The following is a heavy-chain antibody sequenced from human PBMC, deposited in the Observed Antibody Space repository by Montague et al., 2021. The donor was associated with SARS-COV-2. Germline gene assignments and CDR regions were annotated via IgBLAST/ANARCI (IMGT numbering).Heavy chain of an antibody. CDR3: ARHGITIFLGRMFDY. CDR1: GGSIRSSSYY. D-gene: IGHD3-9*01. Sequence: SETLSLTCTVSGGSIRSSSYYWGWIRLPPGKGLEWIGSMYCSGSTYYNPSLKSRVTISVDTSKNQFSLKLSSATAADTAVYYCARHGITIFLGRMFDYWGQGTLVTVSS. J-gene: IGHJ4*02. V-gene: IGHV4-39*01. CDR2: MYCSGST.